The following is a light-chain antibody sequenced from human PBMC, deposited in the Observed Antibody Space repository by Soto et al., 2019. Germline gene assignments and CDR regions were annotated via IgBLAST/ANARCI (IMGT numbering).Light chain of an antibody. J-gene: IGKJ2*01. V-gene: IGKV3-15*01. Sequence: EIVMTQSPATLSVSPGQRATLSCRASQSISNNLAWYQQKPGQAPSLLIYGASTRATGIPARFSGSGSGTEFTLTISSLQSEDSAVYYCQQYNNWPPSTFGQGTKLEIK. CDR1: QSISNN. CDR2: GAS. CDR3: QQYNNWPPST.